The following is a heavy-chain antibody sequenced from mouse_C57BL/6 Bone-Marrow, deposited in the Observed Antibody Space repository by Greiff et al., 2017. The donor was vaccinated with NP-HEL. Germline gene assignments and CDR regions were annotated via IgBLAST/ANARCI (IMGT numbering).Heavy chain of an antibody. CDR2: ISSGGSYT. CDR1: GFTFSSYG. J-gene: IGHJ1*03. CDR3: ARRAYYYGSSYVGWYFDV. D-gene: IGHD1-1*01. Sequence: EVQRVESGGDLVKPGGSLKLSCAASGFTFSSYGMSWVRQTPDKRLEWVATISSGGSYTYYPDSVKGRFTISRDNAKNTLYLQMSSLKSEDTAMYYCARRAYYYGSSYVGWYFDVWGTGTTVTVSS. V-gene: IGHV5-6*01.